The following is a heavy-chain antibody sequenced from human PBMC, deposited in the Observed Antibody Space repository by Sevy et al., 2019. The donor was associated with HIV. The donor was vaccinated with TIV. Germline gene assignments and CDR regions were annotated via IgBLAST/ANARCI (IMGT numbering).Heavy chain of an antibody. Sequence: SETLSLTCAVSGWSLSGYFWAWIRQTPGKGLEWIGEIDRSGSTNYKPSLGSRVIMSVDTSKNQISLRVTSVTAADSGVYYCARRDLVAVEGTPFIIRAFGVWGQGTMVTVS. V-gene: IGHV4-34*01. CDR1: GWSLSGYF. CDR3: ARRDLVAVEGTPFIIRAFGV. D-gene: IGHD2-2*01. CDR2: IDRSGST. J-gene: IGHJ3*01.